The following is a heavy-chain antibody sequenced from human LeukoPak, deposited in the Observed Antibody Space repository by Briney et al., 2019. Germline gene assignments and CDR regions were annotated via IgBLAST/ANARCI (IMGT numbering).Heavy chain of an antibody. CDR2: IYYSGST. V-gene: IGHV4-59*01. D-gene: IGHD1-7*01. J-gene: IGHJ4*02. CDR1: GGSISSYY. CDR3: ARGSRELYYFDY. Sequence: SETLPLTCTVSGGSISSYYWSWIRQPPGKGLEWIGYIYYSGSTKYNPSLKSRVTISVDASKTQFSLKLNSVTAADTAVYYCARGSRELYYFDYWGQGTLVTVSS.